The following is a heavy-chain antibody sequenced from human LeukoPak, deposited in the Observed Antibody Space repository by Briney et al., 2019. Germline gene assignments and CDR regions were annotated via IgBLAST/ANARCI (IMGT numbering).Heavy chain of an antibody. CDR3: ARGKRGGDSMTAFDY. V-gene: IGHV1-69*01. J-gene: IGHJ4*02. Sequence: SVKVSCKASGGTFSSYAISWVRQAPGQGLEWMGGIIPIFGTANYAQKFQGRVTITADESTSTAYMELSSLRSEDTAVYYCARGKRGGDSMTAFDYWGQGTLVTVSS. D-gene: IGHD2-21*02. CDR2: IIPIFGTA. CDR1: GGTFSSYA.